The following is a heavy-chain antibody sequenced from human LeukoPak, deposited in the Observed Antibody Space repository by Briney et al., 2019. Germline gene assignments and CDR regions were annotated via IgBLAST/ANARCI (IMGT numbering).Heavy chain of an antibody. J-gene: IGHJ4*02. CDR3: ASYYCSSGSCYFDH. Sequence: GGSLRLSCEVSGFIAGYNYMSWVRQAPGKGLEWVSVIYRGDTYYADSVKGRFTISRDDSKNTLFLPMNNLRVEDTAEYFCASYYCSSGSCYFDHWGQGTLVTVSS. CDR1: GFIAGYNY. D-gene: IGHD2-15*01. V-gene: IGHV3-53*01. CDR2: IYRGDT.